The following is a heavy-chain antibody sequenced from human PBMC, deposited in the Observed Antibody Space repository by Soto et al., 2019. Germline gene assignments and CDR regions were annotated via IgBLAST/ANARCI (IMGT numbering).Heavy chain of an antibody. CDR3: ASQSDYGDYGSLDY. D-gene: IGHD4-17*01. V-gene: IGHV2-5*02. Sequence: QITLKESGPTLVKPTQTLTLTCTFSGFSLSTSGVGVGWIRQPPGKALEWLALIYWDDDKRYSPSLKSRLTITKDTSKNQVVLTMTNMDPVDTATYYCASQSDYGDYGSLDYWGQGTLVTVSS. CDR2: IYWDDDK. CDR1: GFSLSTSGVG. J-gene: IGHJ4*02.